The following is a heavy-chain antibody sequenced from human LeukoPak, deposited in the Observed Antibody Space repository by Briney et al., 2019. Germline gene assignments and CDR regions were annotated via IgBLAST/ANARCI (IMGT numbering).Heavy chain of an antibody. CDR3: ARSRSGYYEDY. V-gene: IGHV3-48*04. D-gene: IGHD3-22*01. CDR2: ISSSGSTI. CDR1: GFTFSSYS. J-gene: IGHJ4*02. Sequence: GGSLRLSCAASGFTFSSYSMNWVRQAPGKGLEWVSYISSSGSTIYYADSVKGRFTISRDNAKNSLSLQVNSLSAEDTAVYYCARSRSGYYEDYWGQGTLVTVSS.